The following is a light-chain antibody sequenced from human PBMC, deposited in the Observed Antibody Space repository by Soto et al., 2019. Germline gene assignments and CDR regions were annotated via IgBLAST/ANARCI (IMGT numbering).Light chain of an antibody. CDR1: QTVGTTY. Sequence: EVVLAQSPGTLSLSPGERATLSCRASQTVGTTYLAWYQRKPGQAPRLLIYGASTRATGIPDRFSGSRSGTDFTLTISRLEPEDFAVYFCQLYGSSRWTFGQGTKVDIK. J-gene: IGKJ1*01. V-gene: IGKV3-20*01. CDR3: QLYGSSRWT. CDR2: GAS.